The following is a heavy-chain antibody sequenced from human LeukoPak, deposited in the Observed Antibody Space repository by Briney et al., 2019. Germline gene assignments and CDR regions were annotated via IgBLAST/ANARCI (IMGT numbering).Heavy chain of an antibody. J-gene: IGHJ1*01. CDR3: ARIIAAAGTVYFQH. D-gene: IGHD6-13*01. Sequence: SETLSLTCTVSGYSISSGYYWGWIRQPPGKGLEWIGSIYHSGSTYYNPSLKSRVTISVDTSKNQFSLKLSSVTAADTAVYYCARIIAAAGTVYFQHWGQGTLVTVSS. V-gene: IGHV4-38-2*02. CDR1: GYSISSGYY. CDR2: IYHSGST.